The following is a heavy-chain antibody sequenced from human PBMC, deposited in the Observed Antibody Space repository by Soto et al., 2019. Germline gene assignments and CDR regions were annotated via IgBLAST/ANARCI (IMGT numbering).Heavy chain of an antibody. CDR3: ARDPCDFKGDY. CDR1: GYTFTNYG. D-gene: IGHD2-21*02. Sequence: QVQLVQSGAEVKKPGASVKVSCKASGYTFTNYGINWVRQAPGQGLEWMGWISGYTGNTNYAQKFQGRVTVTTDTSTSTAYMELRGLRSDDTAVYSCARDPCDFKGDYWGQGTLVTVSS. CDR2: ISGYTGNT. J-gene: IGHJ4*02. V-gene: IGHV1-18*01.